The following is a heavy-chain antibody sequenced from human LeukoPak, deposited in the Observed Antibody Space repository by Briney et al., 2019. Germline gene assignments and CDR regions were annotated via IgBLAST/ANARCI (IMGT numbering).Heavy chain of an antibody. V-gene: IGHV3-30*18. Sequence: GGSLRLSCAASGFTFSSYGMHWVRQAPGKGLEWVAVISYDGSNKYYADSVKGRFTISRDNSKNTLYLQMNSLRAEDTAVYYCAKGNGGYHDAFDIWGQGTMVTVSS. J-gene: IGHJ3*02. D-gene: IGHD3-16*01. CDR1: GFTFSSYG. CDR2: ISYDGSNK. CDR3: AKGNGGYHDAFDI.